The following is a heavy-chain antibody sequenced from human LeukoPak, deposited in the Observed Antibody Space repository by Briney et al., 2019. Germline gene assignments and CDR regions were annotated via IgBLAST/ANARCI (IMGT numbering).Heavy chain of an antibody. D-gene: IGHD3-10*01. CDR1: GGPISSYY. V-gene: IGHV4-4*07. Sequence: PSETLSLTCTVSGGPISSYYWSWIRQPAGQGLEWIGRIYTSGSTNYNPSLKSRVTMSVDTSKNQFSLKLSSVTAADAAVCYCARGGHGSGTYYFDYWGQGTLVTVSS. CDR3: ARGGHGSGTYYFDY. J-gene: IGHJ4*02. CDR2: IYTSGST.